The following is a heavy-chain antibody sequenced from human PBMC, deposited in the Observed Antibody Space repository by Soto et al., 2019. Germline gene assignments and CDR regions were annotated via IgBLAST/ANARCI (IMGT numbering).Heavy chain of an antibody. V-gene: IGHV4-34*01. CDR2: INHSGST. CDR3: ARYRVVTTVIGVYYYGMDV. J-gene: IGHJ6*02. CDR1: GGSFSGYY. Sequence: SETLSLTCAVYGGSFSGYYRSWIRQPPGKGLEWIGEINHSGSTNYNPSLKSRVTISVDTSKNQFSLKLSSVTAADTAVYYCARYRVVTTVIGVYYYGMDVWGQGTTVTVSS. D-gene: IGHD4-4*01.